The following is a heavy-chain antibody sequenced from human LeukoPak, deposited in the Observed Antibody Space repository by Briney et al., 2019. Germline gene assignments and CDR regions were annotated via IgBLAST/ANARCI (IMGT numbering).Heavy chain of an antibody. V-gene: IGHV3-74*01. CDR3: ARAGAYHFDN. Sequence: HPGGSLTLSCAASGFTYSDYWMHWVRQAPGKGLVWLSIINTDTRGTYYADSVEGRFTISRDNAKNTLYLQMNSLRAEDTAVYYCARAGAYHFDNWGQGTLVTVSS. J-gene: IGHJ4*02. D-gene: IGHD3-16*01. CDR1: GFTYSDYW. CDR2: INTDTRGT.